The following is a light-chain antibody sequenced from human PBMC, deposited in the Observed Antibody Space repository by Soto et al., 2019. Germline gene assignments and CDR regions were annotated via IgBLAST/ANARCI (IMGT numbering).Light chain of an antibody. V-gene: IGKV1-5*01. CDR1: HSIDTS. Sequence: DIQMTQSPSALSASLGDRVTITCRASHSIDTSLAWYQQRPGKAPNLLIFDASSLASGVPSRFSGGGSVTEFTLTISNLQPEDSGTYYCHQYKSYTPYTIGQGTKVEIK. CDR2: DAS. J-gene: IGKJ2*01. CDR3: HQYKSYTPYT.